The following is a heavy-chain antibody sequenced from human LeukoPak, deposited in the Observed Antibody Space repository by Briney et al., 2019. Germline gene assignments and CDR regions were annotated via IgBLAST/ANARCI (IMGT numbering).Heavy chain of an antibody. CDR3: AKLLYYYDSSQPY. CDR2: ISGSGGST. J-gene: IGHJ4*02. Sequence: ETLSLTCTVSGYSISSGYYWGWVRQAPGKGLEWVSAISGSGGSTYYADSVKGRFTISRDNSKNTLYLQMNSLRAEDTAVYYCAKLLYYYDSSQPYWGQGTLVTVSS. CDR1: GYSISSGYY. D-gene: IGHD3-22*01. V-gene: IGHV3-23*01.